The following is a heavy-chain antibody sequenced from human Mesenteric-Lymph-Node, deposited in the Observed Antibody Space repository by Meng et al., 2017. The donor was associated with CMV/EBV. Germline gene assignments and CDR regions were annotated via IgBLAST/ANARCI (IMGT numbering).Heavy chain of an antibody. Sequence: LSCAASAFTFRDYYMVWSRQAPGKGLEWVSYISSSGSSIYYADSVKGRFTISRDNAKNSLYLQMNSLRAEDTAVYYCARAYEDAFDIWGQGTMVTVSS. CDR3: ARAYEDAFDI. J-gene: IGHJ3*02. CDR1: AFTFRDYY. CDR2: ISSSGSSI. V-gene: IGHV3-11*01. D-gene: IGHD3-16*01.